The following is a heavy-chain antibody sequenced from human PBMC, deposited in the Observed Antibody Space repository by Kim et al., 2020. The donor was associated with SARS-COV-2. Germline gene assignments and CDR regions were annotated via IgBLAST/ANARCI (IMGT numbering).Heavy chain of an antibody. D-gene: IGHD3-16*01. J-gene: IGHJ4*02. V-gene: IGHV1-3*01. CDR2: INAGNGDT. Sequence: ASVKVSCKASGYTFTNYAIHWVRQAPGQRLEWMGWINAGNGDTKYSQKFQGRVTITRDTSASTAYMELSSLTWEDTAVYYCARGAAGDYVWVYWGQGTLVTVSS. CDR1: GYTFTNYA. CDR3: ARGAAGDYVWVY.